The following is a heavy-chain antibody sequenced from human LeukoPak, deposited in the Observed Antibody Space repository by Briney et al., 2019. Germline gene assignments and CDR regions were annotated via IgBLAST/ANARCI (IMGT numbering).Heavy chain of an antibody. D-gene: IGHD3-22*01. V-gene: IGHV3-66*02. CDR2: IYSGGST. CDR1: GFTVSSNY. J-gene: IGHJ3*02. Sequence: GSLRLSCAASGFTVSSNYMSWVRQAPGKGLEWVSVIYSGGSTYYADSVKGRFTISRDNSKNTLYLQMNSLRAEDTAVYYCARERSYDSSGYYQMGAFDIWGQGTMVTVSS. CDR3: ARERSYDSSGYYQMGAFDI.